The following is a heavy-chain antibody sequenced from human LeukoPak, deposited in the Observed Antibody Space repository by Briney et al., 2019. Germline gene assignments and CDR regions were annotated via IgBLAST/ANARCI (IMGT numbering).Heavy chain of an antibody. D-gene: IGHD2-15*01. J-gene: IGHJ4*02. Sequence: PSETLSLTCTVSGGSISIYYWSWIRQPPGKGLEWIGYIYYSGSTNYNPSLKSRVTISVDKSKNQFYLKLSSVTAADTAVYYCARSDCSGGSGMNNWGQGTLVTVSS. CDR1: GGSISIYY. CDR3: ARSDCSGGSGMNN. V-gene: IGHV4-59*08. CDR2: IYYSGST.